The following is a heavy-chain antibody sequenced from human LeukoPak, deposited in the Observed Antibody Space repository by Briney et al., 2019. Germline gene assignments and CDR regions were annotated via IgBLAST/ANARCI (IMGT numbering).Heavy chain of an antibody. CDR1: GFTFSSYS. CDR3: ARDRIVATIPRLGYFDY. D-gene: IGHD5-12*01. Sequence: GGSLRLSCAASGFTFSSYSMNWVRQAPGKGLEWVLSISSSSSYIYYADSVKGRFTISRDNAKNSLYLQMNSLRAEDTAVYYCARDRIVATIPRLGYFDYWGQGTLVTASS. J-gene: IGHJ4*02. V-gene: IGHV3-21*01. CDR2: ISSSSSYI.